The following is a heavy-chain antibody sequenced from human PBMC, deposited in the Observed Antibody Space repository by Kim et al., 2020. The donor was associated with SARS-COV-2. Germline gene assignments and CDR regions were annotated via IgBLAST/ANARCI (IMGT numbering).Heavy chain of an antibody. CDR3: VKELGDY. CDR1: GFTFSNYP. J-gene: IGHJ4*02. Sequence: GGSLRLSCLASGFTFSNYPMHWVRQAPGKGLEYVSSIRTNGGGTNYADSVKGRFIISRDNSKNTLYLQMSSLRTEDTAVYFCVKELGDYWGPGALVTVSS. V-gene: IGHV3-64D*06. CDR2: IRTNGGGT.